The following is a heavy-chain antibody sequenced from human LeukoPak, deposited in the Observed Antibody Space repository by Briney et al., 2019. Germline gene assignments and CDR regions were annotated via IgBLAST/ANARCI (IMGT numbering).Heavy chain of an antibody. CDR2: IYTSGST. CDR3: AREGITMVRGVVTYYYYYMDV. V-gene: IGHV4-4*07. J-gene: IGHJ6*03. Sequence: SETLSLTCTVSGGSISSYYWSWIRQPAGKGLEWIGRIYTSGSTNYNPSLKSRVTMSVDTSKNQFSLKLSSVTAADTAVYYCAREGITMVRGVVTYYYYYMDVWGKGTTVTISS. D-gene: IGHD3-10*01. CDR1: GGSISSYY.